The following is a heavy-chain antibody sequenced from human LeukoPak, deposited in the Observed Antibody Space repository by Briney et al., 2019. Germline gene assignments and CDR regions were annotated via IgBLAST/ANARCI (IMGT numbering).Heavy chain of an antibody. CDR1: GYTFTSYG. J-gene: IGHJ3*02. CDR3: ARAGYCSSTSCKTAAFDI. D-gene: IGHD2-2*01. Sequence: VKVSCKASGYTFTSYGISWVRQAPGQGLEWMGGIIPIFGTANYAQKFQGRVTITTDESTSTAYMELSSLRSEDTAVYYCARAGYCSSTSCKTAAFDIWGQGTMVTVSS. CDR2: IIPIFGTA. V-gene: IGHV1-69*13.